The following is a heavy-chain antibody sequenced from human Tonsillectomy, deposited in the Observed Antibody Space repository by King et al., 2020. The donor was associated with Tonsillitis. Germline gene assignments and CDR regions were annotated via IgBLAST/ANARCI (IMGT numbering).Heavy chain of an antibody. V-gene: IGHV3-30*04. CDR2: ISYDGSNK. J-gene: IGHJ3*02. CDR1: GFTFSSYA. D-gene: IGHD3-22*01. CDR3: ARGVNYYYDSSGYYFGAFDI. Sequence: VQLVESGGGVVQPGRSLRLSCAASGFTFSSYAMHWVRQAPVKGLEWVAVISYDGSNKYYADSVKGRFTISRDNSKNTLYLQMNSLRAEDTAVYYCARGVNYYYDSSGYYFGAFDIWGQGTMVTVSS.